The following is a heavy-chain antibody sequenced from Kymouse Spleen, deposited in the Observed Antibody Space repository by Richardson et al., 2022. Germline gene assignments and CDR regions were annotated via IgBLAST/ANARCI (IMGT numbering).Heavy chain of an antibody. CDR2: IGTAGDT. J-gene: IGHJ2*01. V-gene: IGHV3-13*01. D-gene: IGHD3-16*02,IGHD7-27*02. CDR1: GFTFSSYD. CDR3: ARGLGVYWYFDL. Sequence: EVQLVESGGGLVQPGGSLRLSCAASGFTFSSYDMHWVRQATGKGLEWVSAIGTAGDTYYPGSVKGRFTISRENAKNSLYLQMNSLRAGDTAVYYCARGLGVYWYFDLWGRGTLVTVSS.